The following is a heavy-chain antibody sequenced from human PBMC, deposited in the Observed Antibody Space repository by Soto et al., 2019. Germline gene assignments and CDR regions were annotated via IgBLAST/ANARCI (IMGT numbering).Heavy chain of an antibody. V-gene: IGHV1-2*04. J-gene: IGHJ6*02. D-gene: IGHD6-6*01. Sequence: ASVKVSCKASGYTFTGYYMHWVRQAPGQGLEWMGWINPNSGGTNYAQKFQGWVTMTRDTSISTAYMELSRLRSDDTAVYYCARERVLEAAPQESGMDVWGQGTTVTVSS. CDR3: ARERVLEAAPQESGMDV. CDR2: INPNSGGT. CDR1: GYTFTGYY.